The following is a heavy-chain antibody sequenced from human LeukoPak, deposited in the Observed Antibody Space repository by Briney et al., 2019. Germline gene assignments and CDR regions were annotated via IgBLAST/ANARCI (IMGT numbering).Heavy chain of an antibody. Sequence: GVSLRLSCVASVFTFGDHDMSWARRAPEKGLEWVSGINWKGGRTGCGDSVGGRYTLSRDNAQHSLSLQMNSLSAEDPALYYCARELRYFDWLLDYWGQGTLVSVSS. J-gene: IGHJ4*02. V-gene: IGHV3-20*04. D-gene: IGHD3-9*01. CDR1: VFTFGDHD. CDR2: INWKGGRT. CDR3: ARELRYFDWLLDY.